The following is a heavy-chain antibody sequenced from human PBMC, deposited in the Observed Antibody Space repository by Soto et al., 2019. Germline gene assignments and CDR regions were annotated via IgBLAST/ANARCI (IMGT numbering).Heavy chain of an antibody. Sequence: GGSLRLSCAASGFTFSNAWMSWVRQAPGKGLEWVGRIKSKTDGGTTDYAAPVKGRFTISRDDSKNTLYLQMNRLKTEDTAVYYCTTAPTITMVRGVTTPFDYWGQGTLVTVSS. CDR1: GFTFSNAW. CDR2: IKSKTDGGTT. V-gene: IGHV3-15*01. J-gene: IGHJ4*02. D-gene: IGHD3-10*01. CDR3: TTAPTITMVRGVTTPFDY.